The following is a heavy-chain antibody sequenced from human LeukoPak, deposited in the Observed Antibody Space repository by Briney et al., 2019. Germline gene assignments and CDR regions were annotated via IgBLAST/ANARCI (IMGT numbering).Heavy chain of an antibody. D-gene: IGHD5-24*01. V-gene: IGHV3-30*03. CDR1: GFTFSSYG. Sequence: HPGGSLRLSCAASGFTFSSYGMHWVRQAPGKGLEWVAVISYDGSNKYYADSVKGRFTLSRDNSKNTLYLQMNSLRAEDTAVYYCARAPDGDYWGQGTLVTVSS. J-gene: IGHJ4*02. CDR3: ARAPDGDY. CDR2: ISYDGSNK.